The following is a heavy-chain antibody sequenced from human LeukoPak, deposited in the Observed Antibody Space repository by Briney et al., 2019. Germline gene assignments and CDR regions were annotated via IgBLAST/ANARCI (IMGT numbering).Heavy chain of an antibody. D-gene: IGHD4-17*01. CDR2: IIPIFGTA. CDR3: ARDPYGDYPLGWFDP. Sequence: ASVKVSCKASGGTFSSYAISWVRQAPGQGLEWMGGIIPIFGTANYAQKFQGRVTITADESTSTAYMELSSLRSEDTAVYYCARDPYGDYPLGWFDPWGQGTLVTVSS. V-gene: IGHV1-69*13. J-gene: IGHJ5*02. CDR1: GGTFSSYA.